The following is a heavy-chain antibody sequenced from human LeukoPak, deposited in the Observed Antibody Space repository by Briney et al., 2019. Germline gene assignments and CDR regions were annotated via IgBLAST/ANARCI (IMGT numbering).Heavy chain of an antibody. J-gene: IGHJ5*02. Sequence: SETLSLTCTVSGGSISTYYWSWIRQSPGKGLEWMGYIFYSGSTTYNPSLSSRVTISVDTSKNQFSLKLSSVTAADTAVYYCARTYDFWSGYYVGEFDPWGQGTLVTVSS. CDR1: GGSISTYY. V-gene: IGHV4-59*08. CDR2: IFYSGST. D-gene: IGHD3-3*01. CDR3: ARTYDFWSGYYVGEFDP.